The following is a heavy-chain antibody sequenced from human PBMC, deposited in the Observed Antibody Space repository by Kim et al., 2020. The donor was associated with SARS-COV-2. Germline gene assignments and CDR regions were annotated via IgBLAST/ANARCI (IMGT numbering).Heavy chain of an antibody. J-gene: IGHJ4*02. CDR2: ISYDGTNK. CDR1: GLTFSSHA. D-gene: IGHD2-21*02. CDR3: ARDWNGDCPDY. V-gene: IGHV3-30*04. Sequence: GGSLRLSCAASGLTFSSHAMYWVRQAPGKGLEWVAVISYDGTNKYYADSVKGRFTISRDNSENTLYLQMNSLRPEDTALYYCARDWNGDCPDYWGQGTLVTVSS.